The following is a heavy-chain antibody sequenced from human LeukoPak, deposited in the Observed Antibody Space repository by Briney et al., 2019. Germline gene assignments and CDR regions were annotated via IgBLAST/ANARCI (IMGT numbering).Heavy chain of an antibody. D-gene: IGHD3-10*01. CDR3: AKDRAMTPYYYGSAFDY. Sequence: PGGSLRLSCAASRFTFSRYGMHWVRQAPGKGLEWVAFIRYDGSNKHYADSVKGRFTISRDNSKNTLYLQMNSLRAEDTAVYYCAKDRAMTPYYYGSAFDYWGQGTLVTVSS. J-gene: IGHJ4*02. V-gene: IGHV3-30*02. CDR2: IRYDGSNK. CDR1: RFTFSRYG.